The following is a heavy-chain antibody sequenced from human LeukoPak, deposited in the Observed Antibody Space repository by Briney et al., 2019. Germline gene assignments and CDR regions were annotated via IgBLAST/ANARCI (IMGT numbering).Heavy chain of an antibody. D-gene: IGHD5-12*01. CDR3: AREFSGYGDYFDY. CDR1: GGSFSGYC. Sequence: SETLSLTCAVYGGSFSGYCWSWIRQPPGKGLEWIGEINHSGSTNYNPSLKSRVTISVDTSKNQFSLKLSSVTAADTAVYYCAREFSGYGDYFDYWGQGTLVTVSS. J-gene: IGHJ4*02. CDR2: INHSGST. V-gene: IGHV4-34*01.